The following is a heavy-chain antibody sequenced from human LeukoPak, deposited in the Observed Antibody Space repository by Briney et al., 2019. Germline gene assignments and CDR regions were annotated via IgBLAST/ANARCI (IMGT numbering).Heavy chain of an antibody. D-gene: IGHD4-17*01. Sequence: ASVKVSCKASGYTFTSYGISWVRQAPGQRLEWMGWINAGNGNTKYSQKFQGRVTITRDTSASTAYMELSSLRSEDTAVYYCARSTVTPNWFDPWGQGTLVNVSS. CDR1: GYTFTSYG. CDR2: INAGNGNT. V-gene: IGHV1-3*01. J-gene: IGHJ5*02. CDR3: ARSTVTPNWFDP.